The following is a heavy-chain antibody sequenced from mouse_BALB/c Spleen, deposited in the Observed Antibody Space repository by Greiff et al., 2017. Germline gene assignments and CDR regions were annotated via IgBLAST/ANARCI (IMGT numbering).Heavy chain of an antibody. CDR2: IDPENGNT. CDR3: ARYVDSSGYVHAMDY. D-gene: IGHD3-2*01. J-gene: IGHJ4*01. V-gene: IGHV14-1*02. Sequence: VQLQQSGAELVRPGALVKLSCKASGFNIKDYYMHWVKQRPEQGLEWIGWIDPENGNTIYDPKFQGKASITADTSSNTAYLQLSSLTSEDTAVYYCARYVDSSGYVHAMDYWGQGTSVTVSS. CDR1: GFNIKDYY.